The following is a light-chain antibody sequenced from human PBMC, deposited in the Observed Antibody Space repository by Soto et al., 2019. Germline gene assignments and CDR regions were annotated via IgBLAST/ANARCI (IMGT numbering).Light chain of an antibody. J-gene: IGLJ2*01. Sequence: QSALTQPPSASGSPGQSVTISCTGTSSDVGGYNYVSWYQQHPGKAPKLMIYEVSKGPSGVPDRFSGSKSGNTASLTVSGLQAEDEADYYCSSYAGSKTLFGGGTKVTVL. CDR3: SSYAGSKTL. V-gene: IGLV2-8*01. CDR2: EVS. CDR1: SSDVGGYNY.